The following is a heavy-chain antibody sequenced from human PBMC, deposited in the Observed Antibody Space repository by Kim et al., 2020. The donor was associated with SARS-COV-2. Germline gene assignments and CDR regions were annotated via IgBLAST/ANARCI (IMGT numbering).Heavy chain of an antibody. J-gene: IGHJ6*02. V-gene: IGHV3-13*01. D-gene: IGHD5-12*01. CDR3: ASDRWGYDSRCMDV. Sequence: PGSVKGRFTIPREHAKNSLYLQMNSQEAGDTAVYYCASDRWGYDSRCMDVWGQGTTVTVSS.